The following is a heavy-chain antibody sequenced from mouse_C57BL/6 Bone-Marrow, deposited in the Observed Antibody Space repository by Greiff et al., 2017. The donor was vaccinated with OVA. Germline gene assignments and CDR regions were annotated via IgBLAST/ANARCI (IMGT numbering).Heavy chain of an antibody. J-gene: IGHJ1*03. CDR3: SRDYDSDCYFDV. D-gene: IGHD2-4*01. CDR1: GYTFTSYW. V-gene: IGHV1-69*01. Sequence: QVQLQQSGAELVMPGASVKLSCKASGYTFTSYWMHWVKQRPGQGLEWIGESDPSDSYTNYNQKFKGKATLTVDKSSSTAYMQLISLTSADSAVYYCSRDYDSDCYFDVWGTGTTVTVSS. CDR2: SDPSDSYT.